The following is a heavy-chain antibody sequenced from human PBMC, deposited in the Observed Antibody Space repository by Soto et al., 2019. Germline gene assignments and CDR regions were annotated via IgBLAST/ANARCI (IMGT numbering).Heavy chain of an antibody. Sequence: SETLSLTCTVSGGSISSYYWSWIRQPPGKGLEWIGYIYYSGSTNYNPSLKSRVTISVDTSKNQFSLKLSSVTAAETAVYYCARRVAAVVGDYYYYYMDVWGKGTTVTVSS. D-gene: IGHD6-13*01. CDR3: ARRVAAVVGDYYYYYMDV. V-gene: IGHV4-59*08. J-gene: IGHJ6*03. CDR2: IYYSGST. CDR1: GGSISSYY.